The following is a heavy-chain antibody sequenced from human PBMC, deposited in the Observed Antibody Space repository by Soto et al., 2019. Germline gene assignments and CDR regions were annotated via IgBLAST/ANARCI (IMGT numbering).Heavy chain of an antibody. J-gene: IGHJ4*02. D-gene: IGHD3-3*01. V-gene: IGHV4-34*01. CDR1: GGSFSGYY. CDR2: INHSGST. CDR3: ARMGFLEWLPHFDY. Sequence: SETLSLTCAVYGGSFSGYYWSWIRQPPGKGLEWIGEINHSGSTNYNPSLKSRVTISVDTSKNQFSLKLSSVTAEDTAVYYCARMGFLEWLPHFDYWGQGTLVTVSS.